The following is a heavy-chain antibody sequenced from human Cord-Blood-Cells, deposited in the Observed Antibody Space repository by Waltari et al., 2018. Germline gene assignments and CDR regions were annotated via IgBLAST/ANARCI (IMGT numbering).Heavy chain of an antibody. CDR2: IIPIFGTA. CDR1: GGAFSSYA. J-gene: IGHJ5*02. CDR3: AREESRYSSSWYDLGWFDP. V-gene: IGHV1-69*06. Sequence: QVQLVQSGAEVKKPGSSVKVSCKATGGAFSSYATRWVRTARGQGVEWMGGIIPIFGTANYAQKFQGRVTITADKSTSTAYMELSSLRSEDTAVYYCAREESRYSSSWYDLGWFDPWGQGTLVTVSS. D-gene: IGHD6-13*01.